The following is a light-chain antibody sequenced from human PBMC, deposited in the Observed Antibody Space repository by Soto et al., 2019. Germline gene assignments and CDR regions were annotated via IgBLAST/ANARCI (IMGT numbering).Light chain of an antibody. Sequence: ETVMTQSSATLSVSPGERATLSCRASQNLNNKLAWYQQKPGQGPRLLIYDASTRASGIPARFSGSGSGTDFTLTISSLQSEDFAIYCCQQYNSWPLTFGGGTKVEI. CDR2: DAS. CDR1: QNLNNK. CDR3: QQYNSWPLT. V-gene: IGKV3-15*01. J-gene: IGKJ4*01.